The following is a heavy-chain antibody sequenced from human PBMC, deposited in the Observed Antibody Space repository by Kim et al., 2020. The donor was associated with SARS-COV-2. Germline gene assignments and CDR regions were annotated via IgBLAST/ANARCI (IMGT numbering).Heavy chain of an antibody. CDR2: ISAYNGNT. CDR3: ARDNDYVWRNFDY. J-gene: IGHJ4*02. D-gene: IGHD3-16*01. Sequence: ASVKVSCKASGYTFTSYGISWVRQAPGQGLEWMGWISAYNGNTNYAQKLQGRVTMTTDTSTSTACMELRSLRSDDTAVYYCARDNDYVWRNFDYWGQGTLVTVSS. V-gene: IGHV1-18*01. CDR1: GYTFTSYG.